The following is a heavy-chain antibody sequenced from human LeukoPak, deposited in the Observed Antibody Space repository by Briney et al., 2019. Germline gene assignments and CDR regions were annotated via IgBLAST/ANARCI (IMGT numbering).Heavy chain of an antibody. D-gene: IGHD2-2*03. Sequence: GRSLRLSCAASGFTFSSYGMHWVRQAPGTGLEWVAVIWYDGSNKYYADSVKGRFTISRDNSKNTLYLQMNSLRAEDTAVYYCARGGYCSSTSCLPYYYYYYYMDVWGKGTTVTVSS. CDR1: GFTFSSYG. CDR3: ARGGYCSSTSCLPYYYYYYYMDV. J-gene: IGHJ6*03. CDR2: IWYDGSNK. V-gene: IGHV3-33*01.